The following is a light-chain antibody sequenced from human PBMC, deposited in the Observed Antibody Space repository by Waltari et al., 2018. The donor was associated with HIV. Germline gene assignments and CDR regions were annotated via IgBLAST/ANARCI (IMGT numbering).Light chain of an antibody. V-gene: IGLV1-44*01. J-gene: IGLJ2*01. CDR2: SNN. CDR3: AAWDDSLNGVL. Sequence: QSVLTQPPSASGTPGQGVTISCSGARSNIGTNTVHWYRQLPGTAPQLLIYSNNVQPSGVPDRFSGSKSGTSASLAISGLQSEDEADYYCAAWDDSLNGVLFGGGTKLTVL. CDR1: RSNIGTNT.